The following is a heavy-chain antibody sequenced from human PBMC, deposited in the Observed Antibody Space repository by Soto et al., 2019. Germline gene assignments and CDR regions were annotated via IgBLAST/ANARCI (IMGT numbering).Heavy chain of an antibody. Sequence: EVQLVESGGGLVQPGGSRKLSCAASGFTFIGSAMPWVRQASGKGREWVGRIRSKANSYATAYAASVKGRFTISRDDSKNTAYLQMNSLKSEDTAVYYCTTQEIVGATGYWGQGTQVTVSS. CDR3: TTQEIVGATGY. CDR1: GFTFIGSA. V-gene: IGHV3-73*02. D-gene: IGHD1-26*01. J-gene: IGHJ4*02. CDR2: IRSKANSYAT.